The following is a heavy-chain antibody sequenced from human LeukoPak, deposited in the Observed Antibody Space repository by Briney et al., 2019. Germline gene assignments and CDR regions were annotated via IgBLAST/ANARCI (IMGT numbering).Heavy chain of an antibody. CDR2: INNDGSDT. Sequence: GGSLRLSCAASGFTFGSYWMHWVRQAPGKGLMWMSRINNDGSDTTYADSVKGRFTISRDNAENTVYLQMNSLRDEDTAVYYCSRGGTASFDYWGQGTLVTVSS. J-gene: IGHJ4*02. CDR1: GFTFGSYW. D-gene: IGHD1-1*01. CDR3: SRGGTASFDY. V-gene: IGHV3-74*01.